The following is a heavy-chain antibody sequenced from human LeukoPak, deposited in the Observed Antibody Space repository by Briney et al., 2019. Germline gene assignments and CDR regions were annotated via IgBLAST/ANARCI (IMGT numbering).Heavy chain of an antibody. CDR1: GFTFSSYA. CDR3: ARANRGWLNAFDI. CDR2: ISGSGGST. D-gene: IGHD6-19*01. J-gene: IGHJ3*02. V-gene: IGHV3-23*01. Sequence: GSLRLSCAASGFTFSSYAMSWVRQAPGKGLEWVSAISGSGGSTYYADSVKGRFTISRDNSKNTLYLQMNSLRAEDTAVYYCARANRGWLNAFDIWGQGTMVTVSS.